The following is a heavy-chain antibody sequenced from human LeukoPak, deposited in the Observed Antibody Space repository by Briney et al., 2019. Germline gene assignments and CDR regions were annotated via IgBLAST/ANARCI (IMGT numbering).Heavy chain of an antibody. J-gene: IGHJ5*02. V-gene: IGHV3-30*04. CDR3: ARYSCSGGSCFPLDP. CDR1: GFTFGSYA. D-gene: IGHD2-15*01. CDR2: LSYDGSDK. Sequence: PGGSLRLSCAGTGFTFGSYAMHWVRQAPGKGLEWVAVLSYDGSDKYYADSVKGRFTISRDNSKNTLYLQMNSLRAEDTAIYYCARYSCSGGSCFPLDPWGQGTLVTVSS.